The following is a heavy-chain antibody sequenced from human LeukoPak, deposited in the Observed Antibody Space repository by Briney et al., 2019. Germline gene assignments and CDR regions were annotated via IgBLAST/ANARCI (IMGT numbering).Heavy chain of an antibody. CDR1: GYSFTSYW. CDR3: ARLDPPTYYYGSGSSDNWFDP. V-gene: IGHV5-51*01. J-gene: IGHJ5*02. Sequence: GESLKISCKGSGYSFTSYWIGWVRPMPGKGLEWMGIIYPGDSDTRYSPSFQGQVTISADKSISTAYLQWSSLKASDTAMYYCARLDPPTYYYGSGSSDNWFDPWGQGTLVTVSS. D-gene: IGHD3-10*01. CDR2: IYPGDSDT.